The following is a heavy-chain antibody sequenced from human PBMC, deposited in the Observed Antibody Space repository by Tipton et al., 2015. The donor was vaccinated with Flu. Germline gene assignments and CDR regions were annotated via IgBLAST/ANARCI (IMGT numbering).Heavy chain of an antibody. Sequence: TLSLTCAVSGDSITSDKWWNWVRQPPGTGLEGIGEVYHSGSANYNPSLISRVTISVEKSNNQVSLELRFVTTADTAIYYCACLIVGAPISPMFPYHSDMDVWGQGTTVTVSS. CDR3: ACLIVGAPISPMFPYHSDMDV. CDR1: GDSITSDKW. V-gene: IGHV4-4*02. J-gene: IGHJ6*02. CDR2: VYHSGSA. D-gene: IGHD1-26*01.